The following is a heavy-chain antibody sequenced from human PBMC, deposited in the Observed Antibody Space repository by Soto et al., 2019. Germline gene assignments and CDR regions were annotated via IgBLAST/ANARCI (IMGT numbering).Heavy chain of an antibody. J-gene: IGHJ4*02. CDR2: ITTGSSTI. D-gene: IGHD1-26*01. CDR3: ARARGSYLDY. Sequence: GGSLRLSCTASGFTFSSYNLNWVRQAPGKGLEWVSYITTGSSTIYYADSVKGRFTISRDNAKNSLYLQINSLTDDDTAVYYCARARGSYLDYWGQGALVTVSS. CDR1: GFTFSSYN. V-gene: IGHV3-48*02.